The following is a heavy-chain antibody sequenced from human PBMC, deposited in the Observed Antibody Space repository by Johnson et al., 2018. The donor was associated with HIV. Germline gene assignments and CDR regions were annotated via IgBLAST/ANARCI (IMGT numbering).Heavy chain of an antibody. D-gene: IGHD3-22*01. CDR2: ISYDGSNK. J-gene: IGHJ3*02. V-gene: IGHV3-30*03. CDR3: ARDPSYDMAHTDGFDI. Sequence: QVQLVESGGGIVRQGGSLRLSCAASGFTFDDYGMTWVRQAPGKGLEWVAVISYDGSNKYYADSVKGRFTISRDNSKNTLFLQMNSLRAEDTAVYYCARDPSYDMAHTDGFDIWGQGTMVTVSS. CDR1: GFTFDDYG.